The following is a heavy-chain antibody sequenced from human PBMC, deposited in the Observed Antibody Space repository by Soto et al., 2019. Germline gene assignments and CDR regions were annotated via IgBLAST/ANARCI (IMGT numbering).Heavy chain of an antibody. CDR2: INAGNGNT. Sequence: ASVKVSCNASVYTFTSYAMHWVRQAPVQRLEWMGWINAGNGNTKYSQKFQGRVTITRDTSASTAYMELSSLRSEDTAVYYCARDLVLRIAGRATNWFDPWGQGTLVTVSS. CDR1: VYTFTSYA. V-gene: IGHV1-3*01. D-gene: IGHD6-6*01. J-gene: IGHJ5*02. CDR3: ARDLVLRIAGRATNWFDP.